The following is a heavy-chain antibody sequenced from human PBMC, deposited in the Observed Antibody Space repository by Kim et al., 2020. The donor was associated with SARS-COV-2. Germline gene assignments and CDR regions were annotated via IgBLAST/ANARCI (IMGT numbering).Heavy chain of an antibody. D-gene: IGHD3-10*01. CDR2: ISGSGGST. J-gene: IGHJ4*02. V-gene: IGHV3-23*01. CDR1: GFTFSSYA. CDR3: AKGQAGYGSGSYFDY. Sequence: GGSLRLSCAASGFTFSSYAMSWVRQAPGKGLEWVSAISGSGGSTYYADSVKGRFTISRDNSKNTLYLQMNSLRAEDTAVYYCAKGQAGYGSGSYFDYWGQGTLVTVSS.